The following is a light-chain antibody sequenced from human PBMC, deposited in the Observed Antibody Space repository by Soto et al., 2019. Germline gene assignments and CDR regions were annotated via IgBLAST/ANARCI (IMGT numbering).Light chain of an antibody. Sequence: EIVMTQSPATLSVSPGERATLSCRASQSVGSTLAWYQQKPGQAPRLLIYGASTRATGIPARFSGSGSGTEFTPTISSLQSEDFAIYFCQQYNNWPPDRTFGQGTKVEIK. CDR3: QQYNNWPPDRT. CDR1: QSVGST. J-gene: IGKJ1*01. V-gene: IGKV3-15*01. CDR2: GAS.